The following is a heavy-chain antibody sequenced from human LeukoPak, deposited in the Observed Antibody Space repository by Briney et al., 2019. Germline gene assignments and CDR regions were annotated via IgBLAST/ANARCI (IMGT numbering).Heavy chain of an antibody. CDR1: GFTFSFYE. CDR3: AKNRPGPGSCYINFEY. D-gene: IGHD3-10*01. Sequence: GGSLRLSCAASGFTFSFYEMNWVRQAPGKGLEWVSAISDSGGSTYYADSVKGRFTISRDNSKNTLYLQMNSLRAEDTAVYYCAKNRPGPGSCYINFEYWGQGTLVTVSS. J-gene: IGHJ4*02. CDR2: ISDSGGST. V-gene: IGHV3-23*01.